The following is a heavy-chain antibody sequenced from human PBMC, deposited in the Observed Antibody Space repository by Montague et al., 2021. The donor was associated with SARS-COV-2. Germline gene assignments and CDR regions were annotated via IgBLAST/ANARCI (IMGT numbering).Heavy chain of an antibody. CDR3: ARSHYDILTGYYTVFDY. V-gene: IGHV2-70*01. Sequence: PALVKPTQTLTLTCTFSGFSLSTSGMCVGWIRQPPGKALEWLALIDWDDDKYYSTSLKTRLTISKDTSKNQVVLTMTNMDPVDTATYYCARSHYDILTGYYTVFDYWGQGTLVTVSS. CDR2: IDWDDDK. CDR1: GFSLSTSGMC. J-gene: IGHJ4*02. D-gene: IGHD3-9*01.